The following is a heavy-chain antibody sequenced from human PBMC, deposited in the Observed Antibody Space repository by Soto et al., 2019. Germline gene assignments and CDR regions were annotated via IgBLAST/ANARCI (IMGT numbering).Heavy chain of an antibody. D-gene: IGHD3-16*02. Sequence: QVPLVQSGAEVKKPGSSVKVSCKASGGTFSRFAISWVRQAPGQGLEYVGGIIPVFGATNYGQKFHGRVTLTADESSGTANMELRSLKSEDTAVYYCARDWGLRLGELSFFDYWGQGTLVTVSS. CDR1: GGTFSRFA. CDR2: IIPVFGAT. CDR3: ARDWGLRLGELSFFDY. V-gene: IGHV1-69*01. J-gene: IGHJ4*02.